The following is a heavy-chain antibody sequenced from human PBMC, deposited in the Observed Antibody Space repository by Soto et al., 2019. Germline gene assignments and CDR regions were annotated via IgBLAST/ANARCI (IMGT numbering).Heavy chain of an antibody. CDR1: GGSFNSFA. V-gene: IGHV1-69*05. CDR3: VRESTPTRWFDP. CDR2: IIPIFGTA. Sequence: SVKVSCKASGGSFNSFAIAWVRQAPGQGLEWMGGIIPIFGTANYAQNFQGRVTMTRDTSTSTVYMELSSLRSEDTAVYYCVRESTPTRWFDPWGQGTLVTVSS. D-gene: IGHD2-2*01. J-gene: IGHJ5*02.